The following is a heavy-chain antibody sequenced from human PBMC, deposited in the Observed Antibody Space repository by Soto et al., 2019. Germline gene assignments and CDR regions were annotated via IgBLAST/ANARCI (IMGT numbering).Heavy chain of an antibody. CDR1: GGSISSGGYY. J-gene: IGHJ4*02. D-gene: IGHD3-3*01. V-gene: IGHV4-31*03. Sequence: SETLSLTCTVSGGSISSGGYYWSWIRQHPGKGLEWIGYIYYSGSTYYNPSLKSRVTISVDTSKNQFSLKLSSVTAADTAVYYCARRRLGTIFGVVVDRFDYWGQGTLVTVSS. CDR2: IYYSGST. CDR3: ARRRLGTIFGVVVDRFDY.